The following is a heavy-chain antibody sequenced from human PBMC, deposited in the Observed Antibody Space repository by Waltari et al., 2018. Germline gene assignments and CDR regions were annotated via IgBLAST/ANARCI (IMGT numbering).Heavy chain of an antibody. CDR3: AKNSIRSIAARPDY. D-gene: IGHD6-6*01. V-gene: IGHV3-33*06. CDR2: IWYDGSNK. Sequence: QVQLVESGGGVVQPGRSLRLSCAESGFTFSSYGMHWVRQAPGKGLEWVAVIWYDGSNKYYADSMKGRFTISRDNSKNTLYLQMNSLRAEDTAVYYCAKNSIRSIAARPDYWGQGTLVTVSS. J-gene: IGHJ4*02. CDR1: GFTFSSYG.